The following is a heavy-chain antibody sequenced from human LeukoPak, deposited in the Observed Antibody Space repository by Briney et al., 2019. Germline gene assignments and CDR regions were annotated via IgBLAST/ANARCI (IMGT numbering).Heavy chain of an antibody. CDR3: ARPAPEGFYYYYMDV. V-gene: IGHV3-11*04. CDR2: ISSSGNTI. D-gene: IGHD2-2*01. J-gene: IGHJ6*03. Sequence: GGSLRLSCAASGVTFSNYYMSWVRQAPGKGLEWVSYISSSGNTIYYADSVKGRFTISTDNSKNSLYLQLNSLRAEDTAVYYCARPAPEGFYYYYMDVWGKGTTVTVSS. CDR1: GVTFSNYY.